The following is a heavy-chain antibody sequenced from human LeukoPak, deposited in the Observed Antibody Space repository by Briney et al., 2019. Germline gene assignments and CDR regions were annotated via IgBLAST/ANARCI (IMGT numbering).Heavy chain of an antibody. V-gene: IGHV3-30*18. CDR2: ISYDGSNK. D-gene: IGHD3-10*01. CDR1: GFTFSSYG. J-gene: IGHJ4*02. Sequence: GGSLRLSCAASGFTFSSYGMHWVRQAPGKGLEWVAVISYDGSNKYYADSVKGRFTISRDNSKNTLYLQMNSLRAEDTAVYYCAKDHLDYYGSGSYGYWGQGTLVTVSS. CDR3: AKDHLDYYGSGSYGY.